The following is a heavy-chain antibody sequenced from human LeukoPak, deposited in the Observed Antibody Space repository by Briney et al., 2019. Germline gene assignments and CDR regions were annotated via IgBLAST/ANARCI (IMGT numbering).Heavy chain of an antibody. D-gene: IGHD2-2*01. CDR3: ARYQLLSPYYFDF. Sequence: SETLSLTCTVSGGSVSGDSYYWSWIRQPPGKGLEWIGYIYYSGSTNYNPSLKSRVTISVDTSKNQFFLKLNSVTAADTAVYYCARYQLLSPYYFDFWGQGTLVTVSS. J-gene: IGHJ4*02. V-gene: IGHV4-61*01. CDR2: IYYSGST. CDR1: GGSVSGDSYY.